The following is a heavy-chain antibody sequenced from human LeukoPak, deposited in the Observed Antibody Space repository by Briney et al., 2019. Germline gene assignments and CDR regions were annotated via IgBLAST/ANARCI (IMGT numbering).Heavy chain of an antibody. CDR3: ARDRQTGHFDY. CDR1: GFTFSSYS. J-gene: IGHJ4*02. V-gene: IGHV3-21*01. D-gene: IGHD1-1*01. Sequence: PGGSLRLSVAASGFTFSSYSVNWVRRAPGKGLEWVSSISSSSIHIYYADSVKGRFTISRDNAKNSLYLQMNSLRAEDTAVYYCARDRQTGHFDYWGQGTLVTVSS. CDR2: ISSSSIHI.